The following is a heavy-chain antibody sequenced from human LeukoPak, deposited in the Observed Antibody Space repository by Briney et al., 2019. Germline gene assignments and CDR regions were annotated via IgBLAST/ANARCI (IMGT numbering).Heavy chain of an antibody. V-gene: IGHV4-39*02. J-gene: IGHJ4*02. D-gene: IGHD7-27*01. CDR3: ARDATGLGNYFNY. CDR1: GGSISSGTYY. Sequence: PSETLSLTCTVSGGSISSGTYYWGWIRQPPEKGLEWIGSIYYGGSTYYNPSLKSRVTISVDTSKNQFSLKLSSVTAADTAVYYCARDATGLGNYFNYWGQRTLVTVSS. CDR2: IYYGGST.